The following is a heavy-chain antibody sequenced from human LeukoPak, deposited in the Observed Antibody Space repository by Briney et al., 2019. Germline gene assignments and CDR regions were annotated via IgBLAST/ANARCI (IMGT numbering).Heavy chain of an antibody. V-gene: IGHV4-59*01. CDR1: GGSISSYY. CDR2: IYYSGST. J-gene: IGHJ4*02. D-gene: IGHD3-3*01. Sequence: SETLSLTCTVSGGSISSYYWSWIRQPPGKGLEWIGYIYYSGSTNYNPSLKNRVTISIDTSKNQFSLKLSSVTAADTAVYYCASGYYTSFDYWGQGTLVTVSS. CDR3: ASGYYTSFDY.